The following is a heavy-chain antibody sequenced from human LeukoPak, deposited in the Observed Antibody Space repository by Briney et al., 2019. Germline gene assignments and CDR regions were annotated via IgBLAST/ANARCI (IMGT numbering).Heavy chain of an antibody. CDR3: ARISYGYEARD. CDR2: INHSGST. CDR1: GGSFCGYY. D-gene: IGHD5-18*01. J-gene: IGHJ4*02. Sequence: SETLSLTCAVYGGSFCGYYWSWIRQPPGKGLEWIGEINHSGSTNYNPSLKSRVTISVDTSKNQFSLKLSSVTAADTAVYYCARISYGYEARDWGQGTLVTVSS. V-gene: IGHV4-34*01.